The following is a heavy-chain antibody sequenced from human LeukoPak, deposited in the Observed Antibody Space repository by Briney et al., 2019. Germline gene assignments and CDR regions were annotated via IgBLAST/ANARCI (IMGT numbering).Heavy chain of an antibody. V-gene: IGHV3-23*01. CDR3: ARANSGYRLDAFDI. CDR2: ISGSGGST. CDR1: GFTFSSYA. J-gene: IGHJ3*02. D-gene: IGHD3-22*01. Sequence: GGSLRLSCAASGFTFSSYAMSWVRQAPGKGLEWVSAISGSGGSTYYADSVKGRSTISRDNSKNTLYLQMDSLRAEDTAVYYCARANSGYRLDAFDIWGQGTMVTVSS.